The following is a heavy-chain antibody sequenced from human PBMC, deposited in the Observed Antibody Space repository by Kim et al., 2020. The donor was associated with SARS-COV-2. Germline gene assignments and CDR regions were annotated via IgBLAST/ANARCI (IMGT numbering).Heavy chain of an antibody. D-gene: IGHD6-13*01. Sequence: STYYADSVKGRFTISRDNSKNTLYLQMNSLRAEDTAVYYCAKDSRSSSWYWGQGTLVTVSS. CDR2: ST. V-gene: IGHV3-23*01. CDR3: AKDSRSSSWY. J-gene: IGHJ4*02.